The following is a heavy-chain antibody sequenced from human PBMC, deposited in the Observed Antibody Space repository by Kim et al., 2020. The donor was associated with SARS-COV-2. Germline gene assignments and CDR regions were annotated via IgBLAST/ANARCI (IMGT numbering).Heavy chain of an antibody. V-gene: IGHV3-53*04. CDR1: GFTVSSNY. J-gene: IGHJ4*02. CDR3: ARVGHSSSWYGRGGPYYFDY. CDR2: IYSGGST. D-gene: IGHD6-13*01. Sequence: GGSLRLSCAASGFTVSSNYMSWVRQAPGKGLEWASVIYSGGSTYYADSVKGRFTISRHNSKNTLYLQMNSLRAEDTAVYYCARVGHSSSWYGRGGPYYFDYWGQGTLGTVSS.